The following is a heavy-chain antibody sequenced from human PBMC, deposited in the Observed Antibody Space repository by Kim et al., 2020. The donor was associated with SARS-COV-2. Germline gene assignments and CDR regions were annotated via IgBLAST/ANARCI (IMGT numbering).Heavy chain of an antibody. CDR1: GFTFSSYW. Sequence: LSLTCAASGFTFSSYWMSWVRQAPGKGLEWVANIKQDGSEKYYVDSVKGRFTISRDNAKNSLYLQMNSLRAEDTAVYYCARDAHLENQYGSGSYNYYYYGMDVWGQGTTVTVSS. J-gene: IGHJ6*02. CDR2: IKQDGSEK. V-gene: IGHV3-7*01. CDR3: ARDAHLENQYGSGSYNYYYYGMDV. D-gene: IGHD3-10*01.